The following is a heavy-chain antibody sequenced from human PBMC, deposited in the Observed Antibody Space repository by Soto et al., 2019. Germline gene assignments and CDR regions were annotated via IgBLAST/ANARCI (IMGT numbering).Heavy chain of an antibody. Sequence: PGGSLRLSCAASGFTFSRYTMNWVRQAPGKGLEWLSYISGGGGTMSYADSVKGRVTISRDNAKNSLYLQMDSLRAEDTAVYYCARDKRGTCSIDYWGQGTLDTVSS. D-gene: IGHD2-15*01. J-gene: IGHJ4*02. CDR3: ARDKRGTCSIDY. V-gene: IGHV3-48*04. CDR1: GFTFSRYT. CDR2: ISGGGGTM.